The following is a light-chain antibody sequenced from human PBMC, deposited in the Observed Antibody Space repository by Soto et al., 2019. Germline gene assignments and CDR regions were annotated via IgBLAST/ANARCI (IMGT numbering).Light chain of an antibody. CDR3: QQYNNSPPT. V-gene: IGKV3-15*01. CDR1: QSVRSN. Sequence: AINLPLATEALSTRQGATLSCRAGQSVRSNLAWYQQKPGQAPRLLIYGASTRATGIPDRFSGSGSGTEFTLTIGSLQSEDFAVYYCQQYNNSPPTFGQGRNLE. CDR2: GAS. J-gene: IGKJ5*01.